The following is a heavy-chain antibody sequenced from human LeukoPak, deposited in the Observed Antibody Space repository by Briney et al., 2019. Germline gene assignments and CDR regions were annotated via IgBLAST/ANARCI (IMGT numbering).Heavy chain of an antibody. CDR1: GGSISSYY. CDR2: IYYSGST. D-gene: IGHD1-20*01. CDR3: ARDDVTGTSY. Sequence: PETLSLTCTVSGGSISSYYWSWIRQPPGKGLEWIGYIYYSGSTNYNPSLKSRVTISVDTSKNQFSLKLSSVTAADTAVYYCARDDVTGTSYWGQGTLVTVSS. V-gene: IGHV4-59*01. J-gene: IGHJ4*02.